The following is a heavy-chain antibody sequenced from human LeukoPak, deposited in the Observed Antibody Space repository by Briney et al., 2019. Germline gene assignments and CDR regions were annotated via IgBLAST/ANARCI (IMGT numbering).Heavy chain of an antibody. V-gene: IGHV4-59*12. CDR2: IYYSGSP. CDR1: GGSISSYY. D-gene: IGHD1-26*01. Sequence: MPSETLSLTCTVSGGSISSYYWSWIRQPPGKGLEWIGYIYYSGSPNYYPSLKSRVTISVDTSENQFSLKLSSVTAADTAVYYCARDSYSGSYYYWGQGTLVTVSS. CDR3: ARDSYSGSYYY. J-gene: IGHJ4*02.